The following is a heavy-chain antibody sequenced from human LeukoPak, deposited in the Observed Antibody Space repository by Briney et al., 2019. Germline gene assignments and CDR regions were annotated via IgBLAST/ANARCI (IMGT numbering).Heavy chain of an antibody. D-gene: IGHD3-22*01. J-gene: IGHJ5*02. CDR1: GFTFSSYA. V-gene: IGHV3-23*01. CDR2: ISGSGGST. CDR3: AKDMDPITMIVSALGA. Sequence: GGSLRLSCAASGFTFSSYAMSWVRPAPGKGLEWVSAISGSGGSTYYADSVKGRFTISRDNSKNTLYLQMNILRAEDTAVYYCAKDMDPITMIVSALGAWGQGTLVTVSS.